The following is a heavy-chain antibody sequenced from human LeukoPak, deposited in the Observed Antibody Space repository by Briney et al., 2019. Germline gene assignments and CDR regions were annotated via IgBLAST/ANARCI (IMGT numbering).Heavy chain of an antibody. V-gene: IGHV1-18*01. CDR1: GYTFTSYG. CDR3: ARDLRQRYSSSPEY. CDR2: ISAYNGNT. D-gene: IGHD6-13*01. Sequence: AAVKVSCKASGYTFTSYGISWVRQAPGQGLEWMGWISAYNGNTNYAQKLQGRVTMTTDTSTSTAYMEQRSLRSDDTAVYYCARDLRQRYSSSPEYWGQGTLVTVSS. J-gene: IGHJ4*02.